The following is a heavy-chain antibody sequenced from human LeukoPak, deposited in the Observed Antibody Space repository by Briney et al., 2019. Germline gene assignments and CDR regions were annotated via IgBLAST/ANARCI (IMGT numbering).Heavy chain of an antibody. CDR3: VRPYDSSRPRAFDI. J-gene: IGHJ3*02. Sequence: GASVKVSCRASGGTFSSYAISWVRQAPGQGLEWMGGIIPIFGTANYAQKFQGRVTITTDESTSTAYMELSSLRSEDTAVYYCVRPYDSSRPRAFDIWGQGTMVTVSS. CDR2: IIPIFGTA. D-gene: IGHD3-22*01. CDR1: GGTFSSYA. V-gene: IGHV1-69*05.